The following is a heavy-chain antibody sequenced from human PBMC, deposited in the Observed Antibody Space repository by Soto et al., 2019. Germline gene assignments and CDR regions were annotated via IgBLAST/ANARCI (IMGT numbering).Heavy chain of an antibody. Sequence: SETLSLTCSVSGGSISNDYWSWIRQPPGKGLEWIAYIYNSGSTNYNPSLQSRVIISVDTSKDQFSLKLSSVTTADTAVYYCTRSTYYEYFQRWGQGTLVTVSS. CDR1: GGSISNDY. J-gene: IGHJ1*01. V-gene: IGHV4-59*01. D-gene: IGHD1-26*01. CDR3: TRSTYYEYFQR. CDR2: IYNSGST.